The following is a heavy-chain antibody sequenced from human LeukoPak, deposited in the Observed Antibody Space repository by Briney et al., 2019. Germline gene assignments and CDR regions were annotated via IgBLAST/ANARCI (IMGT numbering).Heavy chain of an antibody. Sequence: SETLSLTCAAYGGSFSGYYWSWIRQPPGKGLEWIGEINHSGSTNYNPSLKSRVTISVDTSKNQFSLKLSSVTAADTAVYYCAREALQQYYDFWSGYRKSYYYGMDVWGQGTTVTVSS. CDR2: INHSGST. CDR1: GGSFSGYY. CDR3: AREALQQYYDFWSGYRKSYYYGMDV. D-gene: IGHD3-3*01. J-gene: IGHJ6*02. V-gene: IGHV4-34*01.